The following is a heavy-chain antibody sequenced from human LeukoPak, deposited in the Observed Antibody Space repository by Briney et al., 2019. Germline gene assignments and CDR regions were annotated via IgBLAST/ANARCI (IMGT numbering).Heavy chain of an antibody. J-gene: IGHJ4*02. CDR2: ISGDGGST. CDR3: AREDSGGSYD. Sequence: GGSLRLSCAAPGFMFHDYAIHWVRQAPGKGLEWVSLISGDGGSTFYADSVKGRFTISRDNAKNSLYLQMNSLRAEDTAVYYCAREDSGGSYDWGQGTLVTVSS. D-gene: IGHD1-26*01. V-gene: IGHV3-43*02. CDR1: GFMFHDYA.